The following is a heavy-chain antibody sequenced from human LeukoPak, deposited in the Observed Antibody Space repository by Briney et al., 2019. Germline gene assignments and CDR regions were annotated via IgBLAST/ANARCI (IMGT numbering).Heavy chain of an antibody. CDR3: ARLEYSSSYADGDY. Sequence: ASVKVSCKASGYTFTSYGIRWVRQAPGKGREGMGWISAYNGNTNSPQKLQGRVTMTTDTSTSTTDMELRSLRSDDTAVYYCARLEYSSSYADGDYWGQGTLVTVSS. CDR2: ISAYNGNT. J-gene: IGHJ4*02. CDR1: GYTFTSYG. D-gene: IGHD6-6*01. V-gene: IGHV1-18*01.